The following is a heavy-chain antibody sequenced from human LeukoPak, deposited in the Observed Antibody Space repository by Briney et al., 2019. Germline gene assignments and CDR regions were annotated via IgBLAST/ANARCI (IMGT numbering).Heavy chain of an antibody. CDR3: ARDLSRYYDSSGYYLGNGGFDP. J-gene: IGHJ5*02. V-gene: IGHV1-2*02. Sequence: ASVKVSCKASGYTFTGYYMHWVRQAPGQGLEWMGWINPNSGGTNYAQKFQGRVTMTRDTSTSTAYMELSRLRSDDTAVYYCARDLSRYYDSSGYYLGNGGFDPWGPGTLVTVSS. D-gene: IGHD3-22*01. CDR1: GYTFTGYY. CDR2: INPNSGGT.